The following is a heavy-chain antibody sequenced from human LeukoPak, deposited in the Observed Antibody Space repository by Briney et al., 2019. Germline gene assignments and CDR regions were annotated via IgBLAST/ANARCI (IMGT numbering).Heavy chain of an antibody. CDR2: IHYNGDT. J-gene: IGHJ2*01. CDR3: ARHITGSGSAFDL. CDR1: GEFFSSYF. Sequence: SETLSLTCTVSGEFFSSYFWGWIRQPQGKGLEWIAYIHYNGDTNYNPSLKSRVTISVSKNQFSLQLSSVTAADTAVYYCARHITGSGSAFDLWGRGTLVTVSS. D-gene: IGHD3-10*01. V-gene: IGHV4-59*08.